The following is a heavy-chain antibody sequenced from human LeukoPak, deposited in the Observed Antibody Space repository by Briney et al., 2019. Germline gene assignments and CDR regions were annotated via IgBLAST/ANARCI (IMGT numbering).Heavy chain of an antibody. J-gene: IGHJ5*02. CDR2: IYYSGST. V-gene: IGHV4-39*01. D-gene: IGHD4-11*01. CDR1: GGSISSSSYY. CDR3: ARHPFELFSYDYLNWFDP. Sequence: SETLSLTCTVSGGSISSSSYYWGWIRQPPGKGLEWIGSIYYSGSTYYNPSLKSRVTISVDTSKNQFSLKLSSVTAADTAVYYCARHPFELFSYDYLNWFDPWGQGTLVTVSS.